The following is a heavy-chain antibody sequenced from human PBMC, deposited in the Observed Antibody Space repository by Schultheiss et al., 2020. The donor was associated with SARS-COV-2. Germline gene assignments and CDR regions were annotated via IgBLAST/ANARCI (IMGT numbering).Heavy chain of an antibody. D-gene: IGHD3-9*01. CDR2: IGGVDGIT. V-gene: IGHV3-23*01. Sequence: GGSLRLSCATSGFTFSTYAMRWVRQAPGKGLEWVSTIGGVDGITYFADSVKGRFTVSRDNAKNTVYLQMNSLRVEDTAVYYCARGGFDHGFDLWGQGTMVTVSS. CDR3: ARGGFDHGFDL. J-gene: IGHJ3*01. CDR1: GFTFSTYA.